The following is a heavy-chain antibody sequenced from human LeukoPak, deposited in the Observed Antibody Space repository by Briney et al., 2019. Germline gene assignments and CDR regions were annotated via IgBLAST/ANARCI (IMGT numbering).Heavy chain of an antibody. V-gene: IGHV3-23*01. CDR2: ITSSGGET. J-gene: IGHJ4*02. CDR1: GFTFSNYA. CDR3: AKDSSGYLRHQTHR. D-gene: IGHD3-22*01. Sequence: PGGSLRLSCAASGFTFSNYAMSWVRQTPGKGLEWVSSITSSGGETHYADSVKGRFSISRDNSKNTLYLQMNSLRAEDTAVYYCAKDSSGYLRHQTHRWGQGTLVTVSS.